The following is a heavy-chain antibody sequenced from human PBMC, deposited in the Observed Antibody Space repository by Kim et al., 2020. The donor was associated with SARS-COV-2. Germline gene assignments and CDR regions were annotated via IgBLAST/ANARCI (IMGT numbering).Heavy chain of an antibody. CDR1: GGSISSSSYY. V-gene: IGHV4-39*07. Sequence: SETLSLTCTVSGGSISSSSYYWGWIRQPPGKGLEWIGSIYYSGSTYYNPSLKSRVTISVDTSKNQFSLKLSSVTAADTAVYYCASFRSGGAIWGQGTLVTVSS. CDR2: IYYSGST. CDR3: ASFRSGGAI. J-gene: IGHJ4*02. D-gene: IGHD3-16*01.